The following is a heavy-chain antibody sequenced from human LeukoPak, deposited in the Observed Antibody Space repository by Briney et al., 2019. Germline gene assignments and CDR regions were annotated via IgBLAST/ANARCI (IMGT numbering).Heavy chain of an antibody. CDR3: ARVGSTVAAGTPDY. CDR2: VSASSDI. D-gene: IGHD6-13*01. J-gene: IGHJ4*02. CDR1: GFTFSSYT. Sequence: GGSLRLSCAASGFTFSSYTMNWVRQAPGKGLQWVSTVSASSDIHYSDSVRGRFTISRDNAKNSLSLQVNSLRADDTAVYYCARVGSTVAAGTPDYWGQGTLVTVSS. V-gene: IGHV3-21*01.